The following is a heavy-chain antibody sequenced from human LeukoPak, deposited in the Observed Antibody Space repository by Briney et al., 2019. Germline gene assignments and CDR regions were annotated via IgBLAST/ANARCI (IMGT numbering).Heavy chain of an antibody. D-gene: IGHD4-17*01. CDR3: ARGLRWSDH. CDR1: GGSISSSSYY. CDR2: IYYSGNT. Sequence: PSETLSLTCTVSGGSISSSSYYWSWLRQPPGKGLEWIGNIYYSGNTNYNPSLKSRVTISVDTSNNQFSLKLSSVTAADTAVYYCARGLRWSDHWGQGTLVTVSS. J-gene: IGHJ5*02. V-gene: IGHV4-61*01.